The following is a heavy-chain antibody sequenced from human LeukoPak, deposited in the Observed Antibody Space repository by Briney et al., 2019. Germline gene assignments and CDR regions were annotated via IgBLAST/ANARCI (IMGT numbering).Heavy chain of an antibody. V-gene: IGHV3-23*01. CDR2: ITGSGGST. Sequence: GGSLRLSCAASGFTFSSYAMSWVRQAPGKGLEWVSDITGSGGSTHYADSMKGRFTISRDNSKTTLYLQVNSLRAEDTAVYYCAKHPDVGSYYYFQHWGQGTLVTVSS. D-gene: IGHD3-10*01. J-gene: IGHJ1*01. CDR1: GFTFSSYA. CDR3: AKHPDVGSYYYFQH.